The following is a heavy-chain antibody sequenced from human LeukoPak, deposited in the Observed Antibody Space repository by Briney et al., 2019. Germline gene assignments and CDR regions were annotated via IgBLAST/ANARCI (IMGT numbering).Heavy chain of an antibody. CDR1: GGSISSGGHY. Sequence: SRTLSLTCTVSGGSISSGGHYWTWIRQPPGKGLEWIGYIYHGGTSYNPSLKSRVTISVDWSKNQFSLKLSSVTAADTAVYYCARQGGYFDYWGQGTLVTVSS. V-gene: IGHV4-30-2*01. CDR2: IYHGGT. J-gene: IGHJ4*02. D-gene: IGHD3-16*01. CDR3: ARQGGYFDY.